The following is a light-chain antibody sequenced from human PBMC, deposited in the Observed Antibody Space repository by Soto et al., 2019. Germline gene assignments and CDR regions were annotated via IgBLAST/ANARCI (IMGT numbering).Light chain of an antibody. CDR1: QSVGKK. CDR2: EAA. Sequence: EIVMTQSPAALSVSPGERATLTCRASQSVGKKLAWYQQKPGQAPRLLISEAATRATGIAARLSGSGCGTELTLAITGLRSEDFAVYYCEHYTDWPFAFGGGTKVE. CDR3: EHYTDWPFA. V-gene: IGKV3-15*01. J-gene: IGKJ4*01.